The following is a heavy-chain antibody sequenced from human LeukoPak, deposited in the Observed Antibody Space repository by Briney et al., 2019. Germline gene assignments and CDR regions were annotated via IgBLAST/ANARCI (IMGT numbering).Heavy chain of an antibody. V-gene: IGHV3-11*01. CDR1: GFTFSDYY. CDR3: ARQVAATITPYYYYMDV. J-gene: IGHJ6*03. CDR2: ISSSGSTI. D-gene: IGHD5-24*01. Sequence: GGSLRLSCAASGFTFSDYYMSWIRQAPGKGLEWVSYISSSGSTIYYADSVKGRFTISRGNAKNSLYLQMNSLRAEDTAVYYCARQVAATITPYYYYMDVWGKGTTVTVSS.